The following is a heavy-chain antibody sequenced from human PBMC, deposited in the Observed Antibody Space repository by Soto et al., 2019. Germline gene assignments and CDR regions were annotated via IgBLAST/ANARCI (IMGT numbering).Heavy chain of an antibody. D-gene: IGHD4-17*01. CDR2: IYYSGST. J-gene: IGHJ3*02. CDR3: ARLTTVTSLSAFDI. CDR1: GGSISSYY. V-gene: IGHV4-59*01. Sequence: SETVSLTCTVSGGSISSYYWSWIRQPPGKGLERIGYIYYSGSTNYNPSLKSRVTISVDTSKNQFSLKLSSVTAADTAVYYCARLTTVTSLSAFDIWGQGTMVTVS.